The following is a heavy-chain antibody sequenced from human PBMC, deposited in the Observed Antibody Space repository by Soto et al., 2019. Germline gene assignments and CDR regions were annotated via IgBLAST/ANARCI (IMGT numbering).Heavy chain of an antibody. Sequence: QVQLVQSGAEVKKPGSSVKVSCKASGGTFGSYAISWVRQAPGQGLEWMGGIIPIPGTANYEQKFQGRVTIAADESKSTAYMELSSLRSEDTAVYYCARSQGSSTSLEIYYYYYYGMDVWGQGTTVTVSS. J-gene: IGHJ6*02. D-gene: IGHD2-2*01. CDR2: IIPIPGTA. CDR3: ARSQGSSTSLEIYYYYYYGMDV. V-gene: IGHV1-69*01. CDR1: GGTFGSYA.